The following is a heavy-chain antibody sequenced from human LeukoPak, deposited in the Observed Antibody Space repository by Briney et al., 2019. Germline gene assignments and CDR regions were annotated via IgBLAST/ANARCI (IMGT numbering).Heavy chain of an antibody. CDR3: ARTNDYGDYALLF. D-gene: IGHD4-17*01. V-gene: IGHV1-69*05. Sequence: EASVKVSCKASGRTFSSYAISWVRQAPGQGLEWMGGIIPIFGTANYAQKFQGRVTITTDESTSTAYMELSSLRSEDTAVYYCARTNDYGDYALLFWGQGTLVTVSS. CDR1: GRTFSSYA. CDR2: IIPIFGTA. J-gene: IGHJ4*02.